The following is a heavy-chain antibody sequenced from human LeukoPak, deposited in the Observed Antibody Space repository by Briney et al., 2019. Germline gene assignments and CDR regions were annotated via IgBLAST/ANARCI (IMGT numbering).Heavy chain of an antibody. D-gene: IGHD2-2*01. CDR1: GFTFSSYW. J-gene: IGHJ5*02. CDR3: ARDDCSSISCYHNWFDP. V-gene: IGHV3-7*01. CDR2: IKQDGSEK. Sequence: GGSLRLSCAASGFTFSSYWMSWVRQAPGEGLEWVANIKQDGSEKYYVDSVKGRFTISRDNAKNSLYLQTNSLRAEDTAVYYCARDDCSSISCYHNWFDPWGQGTLVTVSS.